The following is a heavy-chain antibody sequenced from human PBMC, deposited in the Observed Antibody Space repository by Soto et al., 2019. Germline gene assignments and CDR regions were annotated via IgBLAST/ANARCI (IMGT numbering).Heavy chain of an antibody. Sequence: EVQLLESGGGLVQPGGSLRLSCAASGFTFSSYGMTWVRQAPGKGLEWVSFSSATGAGTYYADSVKGRSTISRDNSKNTLYLQMPSLRADDPAVYYCAKDRRAGGNYGFYSDFWGQGALVIVSS. CDR1: GFTFSSYG. D-gene: IGHD1-26*01. V-gene: IGHV3-23*01. J-gene: IGHJ4*02. CDR2: SSATGAGT. CDR3: AKDRRAGGNYGFYSDF.